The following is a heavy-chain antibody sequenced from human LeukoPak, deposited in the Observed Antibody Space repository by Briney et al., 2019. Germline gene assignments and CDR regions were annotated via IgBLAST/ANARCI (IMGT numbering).Heavy chain of an antibody. J-gene: IGHJ3*02. D-gene: IGHD3-10*01. CDR3: ARDLGFGESDAFDI. CDR1: GYSISSGYY. CDR2: IYHSGST. V-gene: IGHV4-38-2*02. Sequence: PSETLSLTCTVSGYSISSGYYWGWIRQPPGKGLEWIGSIYHSGSTYYNPSLKSRVTISVDTSKNQFSLKLSSVTAADTAVYYCARDLGFGESDAFDIWGQGTMVTVSS.